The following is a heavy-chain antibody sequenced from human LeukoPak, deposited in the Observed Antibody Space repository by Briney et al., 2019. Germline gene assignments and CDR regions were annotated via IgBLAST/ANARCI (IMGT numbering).Heavy chain of an antibody. CDR2: IKEDGSEK. CDR3: ARESPYYYDSPDAFDI. V-gene: IGHV3-7*03. J-gene: IGHJ3*02. Sequence: GGSLRLSCAASVCTFGNYWMSWVRQAPWKGLEWMANIKEDGSEKYYVDSVKGRFTISRDNAKNSLYLQMNSLRAEDTAVYYCARESPYYYDSPDAFDIWGQGTMVTVSS. CDR1: VCTFGNYW. D-gene: IGHD3-22*01.